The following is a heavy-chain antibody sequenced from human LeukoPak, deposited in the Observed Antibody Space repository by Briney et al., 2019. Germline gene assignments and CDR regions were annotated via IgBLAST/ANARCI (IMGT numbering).Heavy chain of an antibody. CDR3: AGFYDYVWGGKRRAFDI. Sequence: GGSLRLSCAASGFTFDDYGMSWVRQAPGKGLEWVSGINWNGGSTGYADSVKGRFTISRDNAKNSLYLQMNSLRAEDTALYYCAGFYDYVWGGKRRAFDIWGQGTMVTVSS. D-gene: IGHD3-16*01. J-gene: IGHJ3*02. V-gene: IGHV3-20*04. CDR1: GFTFDDYG. CDR2: INWNGGST.